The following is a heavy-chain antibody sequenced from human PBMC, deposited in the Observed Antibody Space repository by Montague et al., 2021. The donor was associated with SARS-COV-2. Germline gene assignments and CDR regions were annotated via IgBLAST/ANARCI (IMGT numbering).Heavy chain of an antibody. V-gene: IGHV1-24*01. CDR1: GYSLTELP. J-gene: IGHJ4*02. CDR3: ATSADWGSTGRFDF. CDR2: VDPEDGKT. D-gene: IGHD7-27*01. Sequence: SVKVSCKVSGYSLTELPMHWVRQAPGKGLEWMGGVDPEDGKTIYAQNFQGRLTIAEDTSADTAYMELSSLRSDDTAVYYCATSADWGSTGRFDFWGQGTLVIVSS.